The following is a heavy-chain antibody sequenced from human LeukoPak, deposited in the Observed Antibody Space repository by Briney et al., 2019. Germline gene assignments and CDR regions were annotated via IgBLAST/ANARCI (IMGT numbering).Heavy chain of an antibody. D-gene: IGHD4-17*01. CDR3: ARDTDSGRTTVTFDY. CDR2: IWYDGSNK. Sequence: GGSLRLSCAASGFTFSSFGMHWVRQAPGKGLEWVAVIWYDGSNKYYADSVKGRFTISRDNSKNTLYLEMNSLRAEDTAVYYCARDTDSGRTTVTFDYWGQGTLVTVSS. V-gene: IGHV3-33*01. CDR1: GFTFSSFG. J-gene: IGHJ4*02.